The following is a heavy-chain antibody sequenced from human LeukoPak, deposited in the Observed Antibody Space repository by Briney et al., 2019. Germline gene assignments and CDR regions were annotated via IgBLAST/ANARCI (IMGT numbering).Heavy chain of an antibody. D-gene: IGHD6-19*01. CDR1: GYTFTGYY. CDR3: ARDSSIAVAGNDY. J-gene: IGHJ4*02. Sequence: ASVKDSCKASGYTFTGYYMHWVRQAPGQGLEWMGWINPNSGGTNYAQKFQGRVTMTRDTSISTAYMELSRLRSDDTAVYYCARDSSIAVAGNDYWGQGTLVTVSS. V-gene: IGHV1-2*02. CDR2: INPNSGGT.